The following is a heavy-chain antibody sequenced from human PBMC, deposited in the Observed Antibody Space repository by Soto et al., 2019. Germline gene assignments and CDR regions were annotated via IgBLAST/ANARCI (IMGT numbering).Heavy chain of an antibody. J-gene: IGHJ4*02. V-gene: IGHV4-59*01. CDR1: GGSISGSY. CDR3: ARSVAVPGAHIDY. D-gene: IGHD6-19*01. Sequence: SETLSLTCSVSGGSISGSYWSWIRQSPGKGLEWLGYVYYTGSTNYSPSLRSRVSISVDTSKNEFSLRLSSVTAADTAVYFCARSVAVPGAHIDYWGQGTRVTVSS. CDR2: VYYTGST.